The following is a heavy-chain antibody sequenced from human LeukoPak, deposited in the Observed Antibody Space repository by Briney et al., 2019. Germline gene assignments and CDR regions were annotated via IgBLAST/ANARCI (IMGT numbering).Heavy chain of an antibody. V-gene: IGHV3-7*01. J-gene: IGHJ3*02. CDR2: IKQDGSNK. CDR3: AKDLNRQSLDAFDI. D-gene: IGHD1-14*01. CDR1: GFTLSYYW. Sequence: GGSLRLPCAASGFTLSYYWMSWVRQAPGKGLEWVANIKQDGSNKYYADSVKGRFTISRDNSKNTLYLQMNSLRAEDTAVYYCAKDLNRQSLDAFDIWGQGTMVTVPS.